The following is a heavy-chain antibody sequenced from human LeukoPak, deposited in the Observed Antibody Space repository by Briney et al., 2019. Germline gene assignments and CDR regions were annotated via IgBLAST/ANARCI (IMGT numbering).Heavy chain of an antibody. D-gene: IGHD1-14*01. CDR2: IYYSGDT. Sequence: SETLPLTCTVSGGSISTYYWSWIRQPPGKGLEWIGYIYYSGDTNYNPSLKSRVTISVDTSKNQFSLKLSSVTAADTAVYYCARADMNLYFFEYWGQGALVTVSS. J-gene: IGHJ4*02. V-gene: IGHV4-59*01. CDR3: ARADMNLYFFEY. CDR1: GGSISTYY.